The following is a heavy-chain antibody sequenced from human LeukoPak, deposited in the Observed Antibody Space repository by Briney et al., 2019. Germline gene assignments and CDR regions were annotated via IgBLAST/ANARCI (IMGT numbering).Heavy chain of an antibody. CDR2: IIPIFGTA. CDR1: GGTFSSYA. V-gene: IGHV1-69*13. CDR3: ARDLTQWLVPDYYYYGMDV. Sequence: ASVKVSCKASGGTFSSYAISWVRQAPGQGLEWMGGIIPIFGTANYAQKFQGRVTITADESTSTAYMELSSLRSEDTAVYYRARDLTQWLVPDYYYYGMDVWGQGTTVTVSS. J-gene: IGHJ6*02. D-gene: IGHD6-19*01.